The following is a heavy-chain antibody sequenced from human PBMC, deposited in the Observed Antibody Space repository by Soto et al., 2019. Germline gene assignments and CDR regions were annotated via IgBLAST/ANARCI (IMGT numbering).Heavy chain of an antibody. CDR3: ARDRAAMATVALGY. CDR1: GFTFTSYG. CDR2: ISYDGTDE. D-gene: IGHD4-4*01. J-gene: IGHJ4*02. Sequence: QVQLVESGGGVVQPGRSLRLSCAASGFTFTSYGLHWVRQAPGKGLEWVAVISYDGTDENYADSVKGRFTISRDKSKNPLYLQMNTLRAADTAVYYCARDRAAMATVALGYWGQGTLVTVSS. V-gene: IGHV3-30*03.